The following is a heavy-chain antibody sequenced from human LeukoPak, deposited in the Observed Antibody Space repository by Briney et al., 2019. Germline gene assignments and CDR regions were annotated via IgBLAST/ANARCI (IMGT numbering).Heavy chain of an antibody. CDR2: INPSGGST. Sequence: ASVKVSCKASGYTFTSYYMHWVRQAPGQGLEWMGIINPSGGSTSYAQKFQGRVTMTRDTPTSTVYMELSSLRSEDTAVYYCARDRRQWELLWLFDYWGQGTLVTVSS. D-gene: IGHD1-26*01. V-gene: IGHV1-46*03. CDR3: ARDRRQWELLWLFDY. J-gene: IGHJ4*02. CDR1: GYTFTSYY.